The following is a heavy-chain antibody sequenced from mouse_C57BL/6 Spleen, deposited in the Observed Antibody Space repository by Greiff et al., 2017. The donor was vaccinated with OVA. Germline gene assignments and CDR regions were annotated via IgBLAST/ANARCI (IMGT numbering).Heavy chain of an antibody. CDR1: GFSLTSYG. Sequence: VKLQESGPGLVQPSQSLSITCTVSGFSLTSYGVHWVRQSPGKGLEWLGVIWRGGSTDYNAAFMSRLSITKDNSKSQVFFKMNSLQADDTAIYYCAKNFDDYGEFAYWGQGTLVTVSA. J-gene: IGHJ3*01. V-gene: IGHV2-5*01. CDR3: AKNFDDYGEFAY. CDR2: IWRGGST. D-gene: IGHD2-4*01.